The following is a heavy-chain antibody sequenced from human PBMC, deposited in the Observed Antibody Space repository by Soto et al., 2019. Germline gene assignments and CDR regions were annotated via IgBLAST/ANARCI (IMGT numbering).Heavy chain of an antibody. J-gene: IGHJ3*02. D-gene: IGHD3-10*01. V-gene: IGHV1-46*01. CDR2: INPSCGST. CDR1: GYTFTSYY. CDR3: ASRYYGSGSYYHAFDI. Sequence: ASVKVSCKASGYTFTSYYMHWVRQAPGQGLEWMGIINPSCGSTSYAQKFQGRGTMSRDTATSTGYMALSSLRSEDTAVYYCASRYYGSGSYYHAFDIWGQGTMVTVSS.